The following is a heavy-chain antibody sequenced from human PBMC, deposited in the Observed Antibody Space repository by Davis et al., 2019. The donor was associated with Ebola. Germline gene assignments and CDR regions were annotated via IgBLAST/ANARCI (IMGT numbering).Heavy chain of an antibody. J-gene: IGHJ4*02. CDR2: IIPIFGTA. CDR1: GGTFSSYA. CDR3: ARGGVYYDSSGPSAY. D-gene: IGHD3-22*01. V-gene: IGHV1-69*05. Sequence: AASVKVSCKASGGTFSSYAISWVRQAPGQGLEWMGGIIPIFGTANYAQKFQGRVTMTRDTSTSTVYMELSSLRSEDTAVYYCARGGVYYDSSGPSAYWGQGTLVTVSS.